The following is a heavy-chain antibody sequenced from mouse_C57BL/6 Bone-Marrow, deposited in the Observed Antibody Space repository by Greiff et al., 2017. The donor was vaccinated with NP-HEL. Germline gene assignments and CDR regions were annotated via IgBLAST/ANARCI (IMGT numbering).Heavy chain of an antibody. CDR3: ARGYYYGSSPPYAMDY. CDR2: ISNGGGST. Sequence: DVQLQESGGGLVQPGGSLKLSCAASGFTFSDYYMYWVRQTPEKRLEWVAYISNGGGSTYYPDPVQGRFTISRDNAKNTLYLQMSRLKSEDTAMYYGARGYYYGSSPPYAMDYWGQGTSVTVSS. J-gene: IGHJ4*01. D-gene: IGHD1-1*01. V-gene: IGHV5-12*01. CDR1: GFTFSDYY.